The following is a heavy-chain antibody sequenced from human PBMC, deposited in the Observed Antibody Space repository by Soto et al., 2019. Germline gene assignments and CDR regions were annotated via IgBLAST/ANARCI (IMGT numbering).Heavy chain of an antibody. CDR1: GGSFSGYY. J-gene: IGHJ4*02. D-gene: IGHD5-12*01. CDR3: ARGTRARSGYSGYDHTYKKYFDY. V-gene: IGHV4-34*01. Sequence: SETLSLTCAVYGGSFSGYYWSWIRQPPGKGLEWIGEINHSGSTNYNPSLKSRVTISVDTSKNQFSLKLSSVTAADTAVYYCARGTRARSGYSGYDHTYKKYFDYWGQGTLVTVSS. CDR2: INHSGST.